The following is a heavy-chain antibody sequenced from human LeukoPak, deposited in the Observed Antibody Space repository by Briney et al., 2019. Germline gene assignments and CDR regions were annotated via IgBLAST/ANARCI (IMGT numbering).Heavy chain of an antibody. D-gene: IGHD3-22*01. CDR3: AKSRFSITMIVVAIDY. Sequence: GRSLTLSCAASGFTFDDYAMHWVRQAAVKGLAWLSGISWNSGSIGYADSVKGRFTTSRDNAKNSLYLQMNSLRAEDTALYYCAKSRFSITMIVVAIDYWGQGTLVTVSS. V-gene: IGHV3-9*01. CDR2: ISWNSGSI. J-gene: IGHJ4*02. CDR1: GFTFDDYA.